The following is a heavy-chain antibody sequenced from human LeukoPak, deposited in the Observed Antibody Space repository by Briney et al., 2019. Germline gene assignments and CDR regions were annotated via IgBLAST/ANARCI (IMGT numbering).Heavy chain of an antibody. V-gene: IGHV3-66*01. Sequence: GGSLRLSCAASGFTVSSNYMSWVRQAPGRGLEWVSIIYSGGSTSYADSVKGRFTISRDNSKNTLYLQMNSLRTEDTAVYYCARGGSYFDISGYYFYWGQGTLVTASS. CDR3: ARGGSYFDISGYYFY. J-gene: IGHJ4*02. D-gene: IGHD3-22*01. CDR2: IYSGGST. CDR1: GFTVSSNY.